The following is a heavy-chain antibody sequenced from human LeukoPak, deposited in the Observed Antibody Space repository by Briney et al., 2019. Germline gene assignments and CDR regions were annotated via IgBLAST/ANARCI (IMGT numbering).Heavy chain of an antibody. V-gene: IGHV4-59*01. D-gene: IGHD1-7*01. Sequence: SETLSLTCTVSGGSISSYYWSWIRQPPGKGLEWIGYIYYSGSTNYNPSLKSRITISVDTSKNQFSLKLSSVTAADTAVYYCARDNWNYGSSMDVWGQGTTVTVSS. CDR1: GGSISSYY. CDR2: IYYSGST. CDR3: ARDNWNYGSSMDV. J-gene: IGHJ6*02.